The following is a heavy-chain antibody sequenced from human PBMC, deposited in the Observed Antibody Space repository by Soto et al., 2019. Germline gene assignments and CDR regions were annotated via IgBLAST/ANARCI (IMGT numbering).Heavy chain of an antibody. CDR1: GFTFSSYS. CDR2: ISSSSSYI. V-gene: IGHV3-21*01. Sequence: PGGSLRLSCAVSGFTFSSYSMNWVRQAPGKGLEWVSSISSSSSYIYYADSVKGRFTISRDNAKNSLYLQMNSLRAEDTAVYYCARGEYSGYDSWFDPWGQGTLVTVSS. CDR3: ARGEYSGYDSWFDP. D-gene: IGHD5-12*01. J-gene: IGHJ5*02.